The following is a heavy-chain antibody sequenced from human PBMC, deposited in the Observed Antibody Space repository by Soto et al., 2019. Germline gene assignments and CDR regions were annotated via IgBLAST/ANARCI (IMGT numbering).Heavy chain of an antibody. Sequence: GGSLRLSCAASGFTFSSYWMSWVRQAPGKGLEWVANIKQDGSEKYYVDSVKGRFTISRDNAKNSLYLQMNSLRAEDTAVYYCARDWGYCSGGSCYYYYYYGMDVWGQGTTVTVSS. D-gene: IGHD2-15*01. V-gene: IGHV3-7*05. CDR1: GFTFSSYW. J-gene: IGHJ6*02. CDR2: IKQDGSEK. CDR3: ARDWGYCSGGSCYYYYYYGMDV.